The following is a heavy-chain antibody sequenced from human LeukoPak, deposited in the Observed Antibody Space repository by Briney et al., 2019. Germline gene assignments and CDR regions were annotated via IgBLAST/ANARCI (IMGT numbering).Heavy chain of an antibody. Sequence: GGSLRLSCAASGFTFSKAWMSWVRQAPGKGLEWVGRIKSKTDGGTTDYAAPVKGRFTISRDDSKNTLYLQMNSLKTEDTAVYYCTTDDYYYYGMDVWGQGTTVTVSS. CDR2: IKSKTDGGTT. CDR1: GFTFSKAW. V-gene: IGHV3-15*01. CDR3: TTDDYYYYGMDV. J-gene: IGHJ6*02.